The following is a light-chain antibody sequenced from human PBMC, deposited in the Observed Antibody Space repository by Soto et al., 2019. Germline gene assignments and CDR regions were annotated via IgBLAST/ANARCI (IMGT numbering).Light chain of an antibody. CDR3: QQRSTWPLT. Sequence: EIVLTQSPATLSLSAGGRATLSCRASQSVAPYLAWYQHKPGQAPRLLIYDASNRATGIPARFSGSGSGADFTLTISTLEPEDFAVYYCQQRSTWPLTFGGGTKVEIK. V-gene: IGKV3-11*01. J-gene: IGKJ4*01. CDR1: QSVAPY. CDR2: DAS.